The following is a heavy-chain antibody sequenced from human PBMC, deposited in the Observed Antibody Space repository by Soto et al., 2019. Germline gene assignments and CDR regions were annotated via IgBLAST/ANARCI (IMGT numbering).Heavy chain of an antibody. CDR1: GGSISSGGYY. Sequence: QVQLQESGPGLVKPSQTLSLTCTVSGGSISSGGYYWSWIRQHPGKGLEWIGYIYYSGSTYYNPSLKSRVTISVDTSKNQFSLKLSSVTAADTAVHYCARDRRNRPYYYGMDVWGQGTTVTVSS. V-gene: IGHV4-31*03. J-gene: IGHJ6*02. CDR2: IYYSGST. CDR3: ARDRRNRPYYYGMDV.